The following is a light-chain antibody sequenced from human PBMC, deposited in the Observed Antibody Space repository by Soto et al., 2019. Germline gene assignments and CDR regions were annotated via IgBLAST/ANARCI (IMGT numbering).Light chain of an antibody. Sequence: DIQMTQSPTSLSASVGDRVTITCRASQGISIYLNWFQQKPGKAPKLLINDASNLQTGVPSRFSGSGSGTEFIFTISSLQPEDIATYYCQQYDTLSFTFGPGTKVDIK. J-gene: IGKJ3*01. CDR1: QGISIY. CDR2: DAS. CDR3: QQYDTLSFT. V-gene: IGKV1-33*01.